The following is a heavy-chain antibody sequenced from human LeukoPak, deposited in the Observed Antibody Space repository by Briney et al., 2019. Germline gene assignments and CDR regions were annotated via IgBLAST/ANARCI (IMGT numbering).Heavy chain of an antibody. CDR3: ANSVGIAAAGTENY. V-gene: IGHV3-23*01. CDR1: GFTFSSYA. J-gene: IGHJ4*02. Sequence: GGSLRLSCAASGFTFSSYAMSWVRQAPGKGLEWVSAISGSGGSTYYADSVKGRFTISRDNSKNTLYLQMNSLRAEDMAVYYCANSVGIAAAGTENYWGQGTLVTVSS. D-gene: IGHD6-13*01. CDR2: ISGSGGST.